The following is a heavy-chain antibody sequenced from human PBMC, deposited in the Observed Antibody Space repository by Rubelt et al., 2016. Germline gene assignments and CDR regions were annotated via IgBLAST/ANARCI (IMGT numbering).Heavy chain of an antibody. J-gene: IGHJ3*01. V-gene: IGHV3-21*04. D-gene: IGHD6-19*01. CDR3: AKDLRGTVADAFDV. CDR1: GFTFSSYS. CDR2: ISSSSSYI. Sequence: EVQLVESGGGLVKPGGSLRLSCAASGFTFSSYSMNWVRQAPGKGLEWVSSISSSSSYIYYADSVKGRFTMSRDNSKNTVYLQMNSLRAEDTAIYYCAKDLRGTVADAFDVWGQGTMVTVSS.